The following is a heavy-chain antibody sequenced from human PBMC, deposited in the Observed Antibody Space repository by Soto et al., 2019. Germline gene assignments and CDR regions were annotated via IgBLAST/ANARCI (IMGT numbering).Heavy chain of an antibody. J-gene: IGHJ1*01. D-gene: IGHD4-17*01. CDR1: GGSISSGDYY. Sequence: SETLSLTCTVSGGSISSGDYYWSWIRQPPGKGLEWIGYIYYSGSTYYNPSLKSRVTISVDTSKNQFSLKLSSVTAADTAVYYCARGIRNYGDYREYFQHWGQGTLVTVSS. CDR3: ARGIRNYGDYREYFQH. V-gene: IGHV4-30-4*01. CDR2: IYYSGST.